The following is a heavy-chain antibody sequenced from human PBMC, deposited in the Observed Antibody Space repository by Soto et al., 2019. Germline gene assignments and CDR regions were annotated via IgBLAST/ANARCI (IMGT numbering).Heavy chain of an antibody. CDR1: GFTVSSNY. V-gene: IGHV3-53*01. CDR2: IYSGGST. CDR3: ARFGYGEYYYYYYMDG. Sequence: GGSLRLSCAASGFTVSSNYMSWVRQAPGKGLEWVSVIYSGGSTYYADSVKGRFTISRDNSKNTLYLQMNSLRAEDTAVYYCARFGYGEYYYYYYMDGWGKGTTVTVSS. J-gene: IGHJ6*03. D-gene: IGHD4-17*01.